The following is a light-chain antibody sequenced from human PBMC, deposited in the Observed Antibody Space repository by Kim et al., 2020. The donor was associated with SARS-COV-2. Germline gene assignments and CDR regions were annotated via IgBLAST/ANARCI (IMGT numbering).Light chain of an antibody. CDR3: QSADSSGTYQV. J-gene: IGLJ2*01. CDR1: ALPNQY. CDR2: KGS. V-gene: IGLV3-25*03. Sequence: SYELTQPPSVSVSPGQTARITCSGDALPNQYAYWYQQKPGQAPVLVIYKGSERPSGIPERFSGSSSGTTVTLTISGVQAEDEADYYCQSADSSGTYQVFGGGTKLTVL.